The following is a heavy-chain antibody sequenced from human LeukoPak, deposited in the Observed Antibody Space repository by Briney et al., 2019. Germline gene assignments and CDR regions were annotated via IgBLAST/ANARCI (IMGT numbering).Heavy chain of an antibody. D-gene: IGHD6-13*01. Sequence: GGSLRLSCAASGFTSNTFTMIWVRQAPGKGLEWVSVISASGDTTYYADSVKGRFTISRDNFKNTLFLQMNSLRDDDTAVYFCASPDTPRAVSHSGAWYYFDYWGQGTLVTVSS. CDR1: GFTSNTFT. CDR3: ASPDTPRAVSHSGAWYYFDY. J-gene: IGHJ4*02. CDR2: ISASGDTT. V-gene: IGHV3-23*01.